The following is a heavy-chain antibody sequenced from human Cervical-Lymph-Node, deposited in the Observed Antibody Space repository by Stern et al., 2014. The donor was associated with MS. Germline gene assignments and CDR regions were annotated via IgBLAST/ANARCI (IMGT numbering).Heavy chain of an antibody. CDR3: ARDDYGYFDY. J-gene: IGHJ4*02. Sequence: QVQLVQSGPGLVKPSETLSLTCTVSGGSISSYYWSWIRQPPGKGLEWIGYIYYSGSTNYNPSLKSRVTISVDTSKNQFSLKLSSVTAADTAVYYCARDDYGYFDYWGQGTLVTVSS. V-gene: IGHV4-59*01. CDR1: GGSISSYY. D-gene: IGHD4-17*01. CDR2: IYYSGST.